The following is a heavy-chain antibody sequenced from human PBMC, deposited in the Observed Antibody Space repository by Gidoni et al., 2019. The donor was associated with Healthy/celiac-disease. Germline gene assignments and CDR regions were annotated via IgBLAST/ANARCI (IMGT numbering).Heavy chain of an antibody. Sequence: QAQLVQSGAEAQKSGSSEKVSCKAAGGTFSSYAISWVRQAPGQGLEWMGGIIPIFGTANYAQKFQGRVTITADESTSTAYMGLSSLRSEDTAVYYCARSVRAAAGLRHGMDVWGQGTTVTVSS. CDR2: IIPIFGTA. J-gene: IGHJ6*02. CDR1: GGTFSSYA. V-gene: IGHV1-69*01. D-gene: IGHD6-13*01. CDR3: ARSVRAAAGLRHGMDV.